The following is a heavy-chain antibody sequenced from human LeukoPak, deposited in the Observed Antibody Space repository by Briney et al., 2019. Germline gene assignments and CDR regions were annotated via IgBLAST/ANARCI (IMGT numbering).Heavy chain of an antibody. CDR1: GYTFTSYA. CDR2: INAGNGNT. J-gene: IGHJ6*02. Sequence: GASVKVSCKASGYTFTSYAMHWVRQAPGQRLEWMGWINAGNGNTKYSQKFQGRVTITRDTSASTAYMELSSLRPEDTAVFYCARDDIVVVPAEYYYYYYGMDVWGQGTTVTVSS. D-gene: IGHD2-2*01. V-gene: IGHV1-3*01. CDR3: ARDDIVVVPAEYYYYYYGMDV.